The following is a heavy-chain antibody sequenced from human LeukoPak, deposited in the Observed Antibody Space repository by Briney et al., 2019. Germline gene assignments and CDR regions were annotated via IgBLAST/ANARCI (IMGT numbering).Heavy chain of an antibody. Sequence: ASVKVSCKASGGTFSSYAISWVRQAPGQGLEWMGRIITFFGTANSAQKFQVRVTITTDASTRTAYMELSRVHSDDTAVYLCGRCLGYSGYDWYHFDLWGQGTLVIVCS. CDR1: GGTFSSYA. CDR2: IITFFGTA. CDR3: GRCLGYSGYDWYHFDL. D-gene: IGHD5-12*01. J-gene: IGHJ4*02. V-gene: IGHV1-69*05.